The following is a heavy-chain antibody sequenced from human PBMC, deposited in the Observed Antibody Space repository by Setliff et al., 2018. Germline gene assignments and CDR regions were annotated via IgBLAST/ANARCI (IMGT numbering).Heavy chain of an antibody. J-gene: IGHJ6*03. CDR1: GDTFSSYA. CDR2: IIPIFGTA. Sequence: SVKVSCMASGDTFSSYAINWVRQAPGQGLERMGGIIPIFGTANYAQKFQGRLTITTVGSTSTAYMELSSLRSEDTAVYYCARADYIRYFYMDAWGKGTTVTVSS. CDR3: ARADYIRYFYMDA. V-gene: IGHV1-69*05. D-gene: IGHD4-4*01.